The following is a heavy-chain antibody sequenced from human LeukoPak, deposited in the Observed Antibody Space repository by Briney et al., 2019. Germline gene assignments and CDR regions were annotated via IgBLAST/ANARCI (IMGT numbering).Heavy chain of an antibody. D-gene: IGHD5-12*01. CDR3: TTDSGAYDYNF. Sequence: PGGSLRLSCAASGFTFSNAWMSWVRQAPGKGLEWVGRIKSKTDGGTTDYAAPVKGRFTISRDDSKNTLYLQMNSLKTEDTAIYYCTTDSGAYDYNFWGQGTLVTVSS. V-gene: IGHV3-15*01. CDR2: IKSKTDGGTT. CDR1: GFTFSNAW. J-gene: IGHJ4*02.